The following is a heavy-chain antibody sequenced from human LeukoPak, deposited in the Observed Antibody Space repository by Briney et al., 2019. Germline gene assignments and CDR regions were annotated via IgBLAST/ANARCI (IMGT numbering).Heavy chain of an antibody. D-gene: IGHD2-2*01. CDR3: ASTPSYCSSTSPCASSPGWFDP. V-gene: IGHV3-23*01. CDR2: ISGSGGST. CDR1: GFTFSSYA. Sequence: GGSLRLSCAASGFTFSSYAMSWVRQAPGKGLEWVSAISGSGGSTYYADSVKGRFTISRDNAKNSLYLQMNSLRAEDTAVYYCASTPSYCSSTSPCASSPGWFDPWGQGTLVTVSS. J-gene: IGHJ5*02.